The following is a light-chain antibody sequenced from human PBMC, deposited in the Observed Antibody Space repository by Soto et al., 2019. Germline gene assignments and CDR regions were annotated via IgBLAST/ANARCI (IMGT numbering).Light chain of an antibody. CDR1: SSDVGSYNR. V-gene: IGLV2-18*01. CDR2: EVN. J-gene: IGLJ1*01. CDR3: SLNIGGSTYV. Sequence: QSVLTQPPSVSGSPGQSVPISCTGTSSDVGSYNRLSWYQQPPGTAPKLIMYEVNTRPSGVSDRFSGSKSGSTASLTISGLQAEDEADYYCSLNIGGSTYVFGTGTKLTVL.